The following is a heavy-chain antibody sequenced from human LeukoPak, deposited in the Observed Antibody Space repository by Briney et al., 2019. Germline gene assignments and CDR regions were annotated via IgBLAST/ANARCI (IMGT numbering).Heavy chain of an antibody. CDR2: IYYTGST. Sequence: PSETLSLTCTVSGGSISSYYWSWIRQPPGKGLEWIGDIYYTGSTNYNPSLKSRVTISVDTSRNQFSLKLSSVTAADTAVYYCARLAEPNYYDSSDLWGIDIWGQGTMVTVSS. CDR3: ARLAEPNYYDSSDLWGIDI. D-gene: IGHD3-22*01. CDR1: GGSISSYY. J-gene: IGHJ3*02. V-gene: IGHV4-59*08.